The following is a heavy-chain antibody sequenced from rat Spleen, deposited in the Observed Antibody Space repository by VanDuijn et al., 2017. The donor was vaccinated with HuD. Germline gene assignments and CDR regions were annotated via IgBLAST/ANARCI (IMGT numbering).Heavy chain of an antibody. D-gene: IGHD2-2*01. CDR2: ISFDGGHS. CDR1: GFTFSKSG. V-gene: IGHV5-29*01. CDR3: ARAGYLRDWYFDF. Sequence: EVQLVESGGGLVQPGRSLKLSCVASGFTFSKSGMAWVRQAPTKGLEWVATISFDGGHSYYRDSVKGRFTISRDNTKNTLYLQMDNLRSEDTATYYCARAGYLRDWYFDFWGPGTMVTVSS. J-gene: IGHJ1*01.